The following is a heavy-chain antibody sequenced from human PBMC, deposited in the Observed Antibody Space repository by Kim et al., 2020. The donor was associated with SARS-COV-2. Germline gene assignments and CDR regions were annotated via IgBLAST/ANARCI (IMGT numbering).Heavy chain of an antibody. CDR2: ISSSSSTI. CDR3: ARDHSAFDI. CDR1: GFTFSSYS. J-gene: IGHJ3*02. Sequence: GGSLRLSCAASGFTFSSYSMNWVRQAPGKGLEWVSYISSSSSTIYYADSVKGRFTISRDNAKNSLFLQVSSLRAEDTAVYYCARDHSAFDIWGQGTMVTVSS. V-gene: IGHV3-48*04.